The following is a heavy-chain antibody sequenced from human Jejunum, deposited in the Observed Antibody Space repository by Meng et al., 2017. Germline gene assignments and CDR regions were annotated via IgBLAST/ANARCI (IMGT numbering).Heavy chain of an antibody. V-gene: IGHV1-58*01. CDR2: IVVGNGDT. D-gene: IGHD1-1*01. CDR3: AAPRTGVPHWYFDL. CDR1: GFTFTNSA. J-gene: IGHJ2*01. Sequence: SVKVSCKASGFTFTNSAVQWVRQARGQRLEGMGWIVVGNGDTNYAQKFQERVTITRDLSTGTAYMDLSGLRSEDTAVYYCAAPRTGVPHWYFDLWGRGTLVTVSS.